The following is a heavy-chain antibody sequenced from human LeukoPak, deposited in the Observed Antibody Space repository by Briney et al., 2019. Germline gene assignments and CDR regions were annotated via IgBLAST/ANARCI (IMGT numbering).Heavy chain of an antibody. CDR1: GGSISSFY. CDR3: ASRYSSSWYMEGDFDY. Sequence: PSETLSLTCTVSGGSISSFYWSWIRQPPGKGLEWIGYIYYSGSTNYNPSLKGRVTISVDTSKNQFSLKLTSVTAADTAVYYCASRYSSSWYMEGDFDYWGQGTLVTVSS. D-gene: IGHD6-13*01. J-gene: IGHJ4*02. CDR2: IYYSGST. V-gene: IGHV4-59*01.